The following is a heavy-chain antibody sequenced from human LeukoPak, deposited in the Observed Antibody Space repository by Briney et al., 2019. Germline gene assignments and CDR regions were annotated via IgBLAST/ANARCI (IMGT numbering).Heavy chain of an antibody. V-gene: IGHV4-34*01. CDR1: GGSFSGYY. D-gene: IGHD3-3*01. CDR2: INHSGST. Sequence: SETLSLTCAVYGGSFSGYYWSWIRQPPGKGLEWIGEINHSGSTNYNPSLKSRVTISVDTSKNQFSLKLSSVTAADTAVYYCARGVTDFWSGYYHGGYFDYWGQGTLVTVSS. J-gene: IGHJ4*02. CDR3: ARGVTDFWSGYYHGGYFDY.